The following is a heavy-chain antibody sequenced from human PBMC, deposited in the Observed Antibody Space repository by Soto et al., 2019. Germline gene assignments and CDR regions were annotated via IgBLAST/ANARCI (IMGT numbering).Heavy chain of an antibody. CDR1: GFTFGDYA. CDR3: TRRITIFGVVRGL. J-gene: IGHJ4*02. Sequence: GGSLRLSCTASGFTFGDYAMSWFRQAPGKGLEWVGFIRSKAYGGTTEYAASVKGRFTISRDDSKSIAYLQMNSLKTEDTAVYYCTRRITIFGVVRGLWGQGTLVTVSS. CDR2: IRSKAYGGTT. D-gene: IGHD3-3*01. V-gene: IGHV3-49*03.